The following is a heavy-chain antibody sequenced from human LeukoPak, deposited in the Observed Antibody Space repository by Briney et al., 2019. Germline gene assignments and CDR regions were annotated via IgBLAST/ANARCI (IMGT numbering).Heavy chain of an antibody. Sequence: SVKVSCKASGGTFSSYAISWVRQAPGQGLEWMGGIIPIFGTANYAQKFQGRVTITADESTSTAYMELSSLRSEDTAVHYCASSPLQPPYYYGMDVWGKGTTVTVSS. CDR2: IIPIFGTA. V-gene: IGHV1-69*13. D-gene: IGHD1-1*01. J-gene: IGHJ6*04. CDR1: GGTFSSYA. CDR3: ASSPLQPPYYYGMDV.